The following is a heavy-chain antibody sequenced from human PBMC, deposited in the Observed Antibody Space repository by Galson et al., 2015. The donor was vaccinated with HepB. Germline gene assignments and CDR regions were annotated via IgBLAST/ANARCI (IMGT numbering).Heavy chain of an antibody. CDR1: GFTFSNYW. CDR3: ARDTIATTGVPWY. Sequence: SLRLSCAASGFTFSNYWMSWVRQAPGKGLEWVANIKQDGSEKYYVDSVKGRFTISRDNAKNSLYLQMNSLRAEDMAVYYCARDTIATTGVPWYWGQGTLVTVSS. D-gene: IGHD6-13*01. V-gene: IGHV3-7*01. CDR2: IKQDGSEK. J-gene: IGHJ4*02.